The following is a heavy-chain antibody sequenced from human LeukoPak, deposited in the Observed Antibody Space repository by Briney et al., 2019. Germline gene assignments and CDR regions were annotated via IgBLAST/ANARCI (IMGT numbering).Heavy chain of an antibody. CDR1: GFTFNNHA. CDR3: AKGRVVTTSPLNY. V-gene: IGHV3-23*01. D-gene: IGHD2-21*02. Sequence: PGGSLRLSCAASGFTFNNHAMNWVRQAPGKGLEWVSSISGGGGSTNYADSVKGRFTISRDNSKNTLSLEMNSLRADDTAVYFWAKGRVVTTSPLNYWGQGTLVTVSS. CDR2: ISGGGGST. J-gene: IGHJ4*02.